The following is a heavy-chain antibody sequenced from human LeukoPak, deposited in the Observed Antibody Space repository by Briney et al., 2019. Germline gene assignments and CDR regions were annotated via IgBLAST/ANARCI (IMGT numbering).Heavy chain of an antibody. D-gene: IGHD4-17*01. V-gene: IGHV3-43*02. CDR1: GFTFDDYA. J-gene: IGHJ4*02. Sequence: PGGSLRLSCAASGFTFDDYAMHWVRQAPGKGLEWVSLVSGDGGSTYYADSVKGRFTISRDNSKNSLYLQMNSLRTEDTALYYCAKAASYGDYPFYYFDYWGQGTLVTVSS. CDR2: VSGDGGST. CDR3: AKAASYGDYPFYYFDY.